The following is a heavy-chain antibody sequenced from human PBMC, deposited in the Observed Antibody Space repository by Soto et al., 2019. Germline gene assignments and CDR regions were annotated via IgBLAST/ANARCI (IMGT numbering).Heavy chain of an antibody. D-gene: IGHD6-13*01. CDR2: ISYDGSNK. Sequence: GGSLRLSCAASGFTFSSYAMHWVRQAPGKGLEWVAVISYDGSNKYYADSVKGRFTISRDNSKNTLYLQMNSLRAEDTAVYYCAREGYSSSWYGLSVDYYYGMDVWGQGTTVTVSS. J-gene: IGHJ6*02. CDR3: AREGYSSSWYGLSVDYYYGMDV. V-gene: IGHV3-30-3*01. CDR1: GFTFSSYA.